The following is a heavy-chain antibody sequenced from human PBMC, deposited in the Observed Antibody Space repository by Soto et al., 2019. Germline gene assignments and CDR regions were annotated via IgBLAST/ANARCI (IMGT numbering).Heavy chain of an antibody. CDR1: GGSFSGYY. J-gene: IGHJ4*02. V-gene: IGHV4-34*01. D-gene: IGHD5-12*01. CDR2: INHSGST. Sequence: QVQLQQWGAGLLKPSETLSLTCAVYGGSFSGYYWSWIHQPPGKGLEWIGEINHSGSTNYNPSLKSRVTISVDTSKNQFSLKLSSVTAADTAVYYCARGKEIRGYGLWGQGTLVTVSS. CDR3: ARGKEIRGYGL.